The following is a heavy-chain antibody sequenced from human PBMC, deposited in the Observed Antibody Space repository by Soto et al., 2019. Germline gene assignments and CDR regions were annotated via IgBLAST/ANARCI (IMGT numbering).Heavy chain of an antibody. CDR2: IYYSGST. J-gene: IGHJ4*02. V-gene: IGHV4-59*01. Sequence: SETLSLTCTVSGGSISIYYWSWIRQPPGKGLEWIGYIYYSGSTNYNPSLKSRVTISVDTSKNQFSLKLSSVTAADTAVYYCARVGNRGQTFDYWGQGTLVTVSS. CDR1: GGSISIYY. CDR3: ARVGNRGQTFDY. D-gene: IGHD2-15*01.